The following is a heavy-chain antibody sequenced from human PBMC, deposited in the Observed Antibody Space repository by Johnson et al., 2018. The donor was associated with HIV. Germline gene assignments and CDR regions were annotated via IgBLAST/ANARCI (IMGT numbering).Heavy chain of an antibody. V-gene: IGHV3-20*04. CDR2: INWSGGST. Sequence: VQLVESGGGLVKPGGSLRLSCAASGFTFSNAWMSWIRQVPGKGLEWVSTINWSGGSTTYADSVKGRFTISRDNAKNSLYVEMNSLRAEYTALYYCARGEGAFDIWGQGTMVTVSS. CDR1: GFTFSNAW. J-gene: IGHJ3*02. CDR3: ARGEGAFDI.